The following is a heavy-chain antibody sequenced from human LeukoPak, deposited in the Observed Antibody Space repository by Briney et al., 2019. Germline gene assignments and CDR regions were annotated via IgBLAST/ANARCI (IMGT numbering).Heavy chain of an antibody. J-gene: IGHJ5*02. CDR3: ATDGAGFDI. CDR2: INIGGTNT. Sequence: GGSLRLSCAASGFTFNDYYMSWIRQAPGKGLEWLSYINIGGTNTHYADSVKGRFTISRDNAKKSLYLEMNNLRAEDTAVHYCATDGAGFDIWGQGVLVTVSS. CDR1: GFTFNDYY. V-gene: IGHV3-11*01.